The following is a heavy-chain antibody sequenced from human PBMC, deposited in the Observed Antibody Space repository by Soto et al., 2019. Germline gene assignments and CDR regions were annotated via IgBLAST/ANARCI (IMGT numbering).Heavy chain of an antibody. J-gene: IGHJ6*02. CDR3: AKSNGYCTTTTCLTSMDI. CDR1: GFTFDDYA. Sequence: SLRLSCAASGFTFDDYAMNWVRQAPGKGLEWVSGISWNGADIGYADSVKGRFTISRDNAMTSLYLQMSSLRLEDTALYYCAKSNGYCTTTTCLTSMDIWGQGTAVTV. V-gene: IGHV3-9*01. CDR2: ISWNGADI. D-gene: IGHD2-2*01.